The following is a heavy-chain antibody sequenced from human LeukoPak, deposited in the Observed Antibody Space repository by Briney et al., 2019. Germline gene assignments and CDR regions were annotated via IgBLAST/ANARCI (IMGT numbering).Heavy chain of an antibody. CDR3: AKDRDYGDYPSAYYYYMDV. J-gene: IGHJ6*03. V-gene: IGHV3-30*04. CDR1: GFTFSNHA. D-gene: IGHD4-17*01. CDR2: ISYDGSNK. Sequence: GGSPRLSCAAAGFTFSNHAMYWVRQAPGKGLEWVAVISYDGSNKFYADSVKGRCTISRDSSKNTLNLQMNSLRAEDTAVYHCAKDRDYGDYPSAYYYYMDVWGKGTTVTVSS.